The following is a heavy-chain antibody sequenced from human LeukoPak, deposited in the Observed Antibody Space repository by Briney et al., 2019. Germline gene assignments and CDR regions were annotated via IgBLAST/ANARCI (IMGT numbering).Heavy chain of an antibody. J-gene: IGHJ4*02. V-gene: IGHV1-46*01. CDR2: INPSGGST. D-gene: IGHD3-22*01. CDR1: GYTFTAYY. CDR3: ARAARERSYYYDSSGYGSMGFDY. Sequence: VASVKVSCKASGYTFTAYYMHWVRQAPGQGLEWMGIINPSGGSTSYAQKFQGRVTMTRDTSTSTVYMELSSLRSEDTAVYYCARAARERSYYYDSSGYGSMGFDYWGQGTLVTVSS.